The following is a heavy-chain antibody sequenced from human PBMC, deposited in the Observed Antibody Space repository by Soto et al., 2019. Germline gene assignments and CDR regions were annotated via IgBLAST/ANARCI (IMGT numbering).Heavy chain of an antibody. CDR1: GFTFTRYS. CDR2: ISSTTNYI. Sequence: GGSLRLSCAASGFTFTRYSVNWVRQAPGKGLEWVSSISSTTNYIYYGDSMKGRFTISRDNAKNSLYLEMNSLRAEDTAVYYCARESEDLTSNFDYWGQGTLVTVSS. V-gene: IGHV3-21*06. CDR3: ARESEDLTSNFDY. J-gene: IGHJ4*02.